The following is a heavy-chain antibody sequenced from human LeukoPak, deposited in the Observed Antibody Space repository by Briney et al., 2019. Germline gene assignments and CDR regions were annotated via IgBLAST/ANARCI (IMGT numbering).Heavy chain of an antibody. Sequence: PSETLSLTCAVYGGSFSGYYWSWIRQPPGKGLEWIGEINHSGSTNYNPSLKSRVTISVDTSKNQFSLKLSSVTAADTAVYYCARGPQPDVLRYFDWLSRAVLSDDAFDIWGQGTMVTVSS. CDR2: INHSGST. CDR1: GGSFSGYY. D-gene: IGHD3-9*01. CDR3: ARGPQPDVLRYFDWLSRAVLSDDAFDI. V-gene: IGHV4-34*01. J-gene: IGHJ3*02.